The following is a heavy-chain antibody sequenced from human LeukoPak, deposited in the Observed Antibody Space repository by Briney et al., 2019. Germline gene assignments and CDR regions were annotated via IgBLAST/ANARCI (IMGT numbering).Heavy chain of an antibody. CDR2: IYHSGST. CDR1: GYSISSGYY. D-gene: IGHD2-8*01. Sequence: SETLSLTCTVSGYSISSGYYWGWIRQPPGKGLEWIGSIYHSGSTYYNPSLKSRVTISVDTSKNQFSLKLSSVTAADTAVYYCARLNGDDAFDIWGQGTMVTVSS. CDR3: ARLNGDDAFDI. J-gene: IGHJ3*02. V-gene: IGHV4-38-2*02.